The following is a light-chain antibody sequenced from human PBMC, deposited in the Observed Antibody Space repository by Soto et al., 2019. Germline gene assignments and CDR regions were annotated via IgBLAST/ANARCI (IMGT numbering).Light chain of an antibody. CDR1: QTVSNY. Sequence: EIVLTQSPGTLSLFPGERATLSCRASQTVSNYLAWYQQKPGQAPRLLIYGASSRATGIPDRFSGSGSGTDFTLTISRLEPEDFAVYYCQQYGSSPRTFGQGTKVEIK. V-gene: IGKV3-20*01. CDR3: QQYGSSPRT. J-gene: IGKJ1*01. CDR2: GAS.